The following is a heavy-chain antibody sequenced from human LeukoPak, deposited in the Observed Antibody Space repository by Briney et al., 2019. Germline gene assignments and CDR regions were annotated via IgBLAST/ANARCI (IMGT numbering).Heavy chain of an antibody. J-gene: IGHJ6*02. V-gene: IGHV3-11*01. CDR3: AREAPYSGYDFSPGYYGMDV. D-gene: IGHD5-12*01. CDR2: ISSSGSTI. Sequence: GGSLRLSCAASGFTFSDYYMSWIRQAPGKGLEWVSYISSSGSTIYYADSVKGRFTISRDNAKNSLYLQMNSLRAEDTAVYYCAREAPYSGYDFSPGYYGMDVWGQGTTVTVSS. CDR1: GFTFSDYY.